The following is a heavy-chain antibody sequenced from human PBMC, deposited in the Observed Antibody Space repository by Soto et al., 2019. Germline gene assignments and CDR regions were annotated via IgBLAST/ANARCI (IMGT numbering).Heavy chain of an antibody. CDR1: GLTFSSYS. V-gene: IGHV3-48*01. CDR3: ARHLERIAEIGWFDP. CDR2: ISSRSSTI. J-gene: IGHJ5*02. Sequence: EVQLVESGGGLVQPGGSLRLSCAASGLTFSSYSMNWVRQAPGKGLEWVSYISSRSSTIYYADSVNGRFTISRDNAKNSLYLQMNSLRAEDTAVYYCARHLERIAEIGWFDPWCQGTRVTVSS. D-gene: IGHD6-13*01.